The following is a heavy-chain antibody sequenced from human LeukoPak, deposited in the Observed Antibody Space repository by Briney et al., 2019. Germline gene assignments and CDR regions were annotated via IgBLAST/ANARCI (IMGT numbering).Heavy chain of an antibody. V-gene: IGHV3-30*03. CDR1: GFTVSTNY. CDR3: AREEWELLLGDY. D-gene: IGHD1-26*01. J-gene: IGHJ4*02. CDR2: ISYDGSNK. Sequence: GGSLRLSCAVSGFTVSTNYMSWVRQAPGKGLEWVAVISYDGSNKYYADSVKGRFTISRDNSKNTLYLQMNSLRAEDTAVYYCAREEWELLLGDYWGQGTLVTVSS.